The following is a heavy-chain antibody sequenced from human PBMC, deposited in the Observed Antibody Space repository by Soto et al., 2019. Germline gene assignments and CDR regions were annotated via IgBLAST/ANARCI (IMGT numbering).Heavy chain of an antibody. CDR1: GFTFSSYD. CDR2: IGTAGDT. CDR3: ARDGGGYSSSWSYFDY. V-gene: IGHV3-13*01. D-gene: IGHD6-13*01. Sequence: GGSLRLSCAASGFTFSSYDMHWVRQATGKGLEWVSAIGTAGDTYYPGSVKGRFTISRENAKNSLYLQMNSLRAGDTAVYYCARDGGGYSSSWSYFDYWGQGTLVTVSS. J-gene: IGHJ4*02.